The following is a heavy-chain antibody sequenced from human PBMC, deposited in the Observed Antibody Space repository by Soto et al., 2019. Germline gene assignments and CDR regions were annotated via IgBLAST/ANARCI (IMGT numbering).Heavy chain of an antibody. J-gene: IGHJ6*03. V-gene: IGHV4-59*01. D-gene: IGHD5-12*01. CDR3: ARVRSGYDYYYYYYYMDV. CDR2: IYYSGST. CDR1: GGSISSYY. Sequence: SVTLSLTCTVSGGSISSYYWSSLRQPPGKGLEWIGYIYYSGSTNYNPSLKSRVTISVDTSKNQFSLKLSSVTAADTAVYYCARVRSGYDYYYYYYYMDVWGKGTTVTVSS.